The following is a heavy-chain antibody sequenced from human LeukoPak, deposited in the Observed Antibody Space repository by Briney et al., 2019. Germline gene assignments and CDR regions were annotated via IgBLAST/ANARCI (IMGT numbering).Heavy chain of an antibody. CDR3: ARVPRGYYESSGYSYYFDY. V-gene: IGHV1-69*04. CDR1: GGTFSSYA. Sequence: ASVKVSCKASGGTFSSYAISWVRQAPGQGLEWMGRIIPIFGIANYAQKLQGRVTITADKSTSTAYMELSSLRSEDTAVYYCARVPRGYYESSGYSYYFDYWGQGTLVTVSS. D-gene: IGHD3-22*01. J-gene: IGHJ4*02. CDR2: IIPIFGIA.